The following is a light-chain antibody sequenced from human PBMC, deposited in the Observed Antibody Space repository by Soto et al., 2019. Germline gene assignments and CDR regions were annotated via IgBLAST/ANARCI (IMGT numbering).Light chain of an antibody. Sequence: QSVLTQPPSASGSPGQSVTISCTGTSSDVGAYNLVSWYQQHPDKAPKLMIYEVSNRPSGVPDRFSGSKSGNTASLTVSGLQAEDEADYYCASYAGTDNYVVFGGGTKLTVL. CDR2: EVS. V-gene: IGLV2-8*01. CDR1: SSDVGAYNL. J-gene: IGLJ2*01. CDR3: ASYAGTDNYVV.